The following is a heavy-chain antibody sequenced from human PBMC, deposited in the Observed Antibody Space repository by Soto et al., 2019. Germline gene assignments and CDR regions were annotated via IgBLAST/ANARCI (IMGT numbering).Heavy chain of an antibody. J-gene: IGHJ6*02. Sequence: GGSLKISCRGFCYSFTSYWISWVRQIPRKGLEWMGTIYPGDSETRYSPSFQGQVTISADKSITTAYLQWSSLKASDTAMYYCARQGSGWGDYYYGMDVWGQGTTVTVSS. CDR2: IYPGDSET. D-gene: IGHD6-19*01. V-gene: IGHV5-51*01. CDR3: ARQGSGWGDYYYGMDV. CDR1: CYSFTSYW.